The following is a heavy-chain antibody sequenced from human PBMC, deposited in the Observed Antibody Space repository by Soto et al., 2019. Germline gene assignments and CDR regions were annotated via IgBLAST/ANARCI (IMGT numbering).Heavy chain of an antibody. J-gene: IGHJ4*02. CDR1: GGTFSSYA. Sequence: QVQLVQSGAEVKKPGSSVKVSCKASGGTFSSYAISWVRQAPGQGLEWMGGIIPIFGTANYAQKFQGRVTITAEEYTSTAYMELSSLRSEDTAVYYCARKMGYCSGGSCLVDFDYWGQGTLVTVSS. D-gene: IGHD2-15*01. V-gene: IGHV1-69*01. CDR3: ARKMGYCSGGSCLVDFDY. CDR2: IIPIFGTA.